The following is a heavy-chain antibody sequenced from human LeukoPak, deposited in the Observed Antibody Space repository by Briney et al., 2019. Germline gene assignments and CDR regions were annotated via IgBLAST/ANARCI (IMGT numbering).Heavy chain of an antibody. CDR2: IYYSGST. CDR1: GGSISSSSYY. Sequence: SETLSLTCTVSGGSISSSSYYWGWIRQPPGEGLEWIGSIYYSGSTYYNPSLKSRVTISVDTSKNQFSLKLSSVTAADTAVYYCARHATEAVRTPYYFDYWGQGTLVTVSS. J-gene: IGHJ4*02. D-gene: IGHD1-1*01. CDR3: ARHATEAVRTPYYFDY. V-gene: IGHV4-39*01.